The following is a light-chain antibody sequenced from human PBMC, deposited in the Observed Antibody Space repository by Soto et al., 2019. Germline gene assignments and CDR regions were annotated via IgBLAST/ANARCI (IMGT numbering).Light chain of an antibody. Sequence: DIQMTQSPSSLSASAGDRVTITCRASQSISSYLNWYQQKPGKAPKLLIYAASSLQSGVPSRFSGSGSGTDFTLTISSLQPEDFATYYCQQSYSIPTFGQGTRLEIK. J-gene: IGKJ5*01. CDR3: QQSYSIPT. V-gene: IGKV1-39*01. CDR2: AAS. CDR1: QSISSY.